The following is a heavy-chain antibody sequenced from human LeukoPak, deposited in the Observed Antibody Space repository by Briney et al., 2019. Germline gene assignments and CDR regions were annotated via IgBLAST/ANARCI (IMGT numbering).Heavy chain of an antibody. V-gene: IGHV3-23*01. CDR1: GFTFYSYA. J-gene: IGHJ1*01. D-gene: IGHD3-22*01. Sequence: GGSLRLSCAASGFTFYSYAMSWVRQAPGKGLEWVSAVSGSGGGTYYADSVKGRFTISRDNSKNTVYLQVNSLRADDTAVYYCAWVSSGYGDFHHWGQGTLVTVSS. CDR2: VSGSGGGT. CDR3: AWVSSGYGDFHH.